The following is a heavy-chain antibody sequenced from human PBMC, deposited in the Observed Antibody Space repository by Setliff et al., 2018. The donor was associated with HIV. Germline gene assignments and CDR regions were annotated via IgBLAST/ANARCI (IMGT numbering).Heavy chain of an antibody. V-gene: IGHV3-9*01. Sequence: PGGSLRLSCAASGIRFDTYAMHWVRQAPGKGLEWVSGIIWNSVGIAYADSVKGRFTISRDNSKNTLYLQMNSLRAEDTAVYYCAKDKYSSSSGDFDYWGQGTLVTVSS. CDR3: AKDKYSSSSGDFDY. CDR2: IIWNSVGI. D-gene: IGHD6-6*01. J-gene: IGHJ4*02. CDR1: GIRFDTYA.